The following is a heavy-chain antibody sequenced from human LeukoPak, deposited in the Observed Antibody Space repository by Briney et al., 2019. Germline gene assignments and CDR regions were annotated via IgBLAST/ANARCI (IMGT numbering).Heavy chain of an antibody. CDR1: GGSISSSSYY. D-gene: IGHD6-6*01. Sequence: SETLSLTCTVSGGSISSSSYYWGWIRQPPGKGLEWIGSSYYSGSTYDNPSLNSRVTISVDTSKNQFSLKLSSVTAADTAVYYCARVRGAARDYYYYYMDVWGKGTTVTVSS. V-gene: IGHV4-39*01. CDR2: SYYSGST. J-gene: IGHJ6*03. CDR3: ARVRGAARDYYYYYMDV.